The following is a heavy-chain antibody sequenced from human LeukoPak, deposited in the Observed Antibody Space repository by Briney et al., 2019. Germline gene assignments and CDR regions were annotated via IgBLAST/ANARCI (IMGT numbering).Heavy chain of an antibody. CDR2: IEADGTST. J-gene: IGHJ4*02. CDR3: ARGFGSGSLLPFDY. Sequence: GGSLRLSCAASGFTFSTFWTHWVRQPPGKGPVWVSRIEADGTSTSYADSVKGRFTISRDNAKDTLYLKMNSLRAEDTAVYYCARGFGSGSLLPFDYWGQGTLVTVSS. V-gene: IGHV3-74*01. D-gene: IGHD3-10*01. CDR1: GFTFSTFW.